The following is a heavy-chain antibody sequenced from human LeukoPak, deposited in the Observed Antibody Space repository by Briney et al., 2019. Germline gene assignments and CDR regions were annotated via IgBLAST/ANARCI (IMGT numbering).Heavy chain of an antibody. D-gene: IGHD6-13*01. CDR3: TRGGESSSWYHFDY. Sequence: ETLSLTCTVSGGSISSSSYYWGWIRQPPGKGLEWIGSIYYSGSTYYNPSLKSRVTISVDTSKNQFSLKLSSVTAADTAVYYCTRGGESSSWYHFDYWGQGTLVTVSS. CDR1: GGSISSSSYY. CDR2: IYYSGST. V-gene: IGHV4-39*07. J-gene: IGHJ4*02.